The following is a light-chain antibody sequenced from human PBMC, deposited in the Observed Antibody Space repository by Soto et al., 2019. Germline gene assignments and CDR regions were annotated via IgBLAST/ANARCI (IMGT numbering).Light chain of an antibody. CDR3: SSYAHASTYV. CDR2: GVG. J-gene: IGLJ1*01. Sequence: QSALTQPAPVSGSPGQSITISCTGSRSDVGAYNYVSWYLQHPGKAPKLLIYGVGNRPSGVSARFSGSKSGDTASLTISGLQAEDEADYYCSSYAHASTYVLGSGTKVTVL. CDR1: RSDVGAYNY. V-gene: IGLV2-14*01.